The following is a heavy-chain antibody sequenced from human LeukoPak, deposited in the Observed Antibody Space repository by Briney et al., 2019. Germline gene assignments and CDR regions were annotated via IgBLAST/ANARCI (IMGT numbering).Heavy chain of an antibody. D-gene: IGHD5-18*01. CDR2: ISSSGTSI. CDR1: GFTFSGYT. CDR3: ARDRWTARKD. V-gene: IGHV3-48*01. J-gene: IGHJ4*02. Sequence: PGGSLRLSCAASGFTFSGYTMNWVRQAPGKGLECVSYISSSGTSIYYADSVKGRFTISRDNAKNSLWLQMNSLRAEDTAVYYCARDRWTARKDWGPGTLDTVSS.